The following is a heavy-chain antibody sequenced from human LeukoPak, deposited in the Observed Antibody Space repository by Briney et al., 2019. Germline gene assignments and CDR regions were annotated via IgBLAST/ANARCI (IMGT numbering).Heavy chain of an antibody. V-gene: IGHV3-43*02. CDR2: ISGDGGST. CDR1: GFTFDDYV. CDR3: VKDHYCSGGSCYSPFDY. Sequence: QTGGSLRLSCAASGFTFDDYVMHWVRQVPGKGLEWVSLISGDGGSTYYADSVKGRFTISRDNNKNSLFLQMNSLTTEDTALYFCVKDHYCSGGSCYSPFDYWGQGNLVTVSS. J-gene: IGHJ4*02. D-gene: IGHD2-15*01.